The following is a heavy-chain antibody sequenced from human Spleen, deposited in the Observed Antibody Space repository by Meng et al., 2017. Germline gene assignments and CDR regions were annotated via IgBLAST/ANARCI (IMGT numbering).Heavy chain of an antibody. CDR3: ARGPTTMAQDFDY. D-gene: IGHD4-11*01. CDR1: GGSFSDYY. V-gene: IGHV4-34*01. J-gene: IGHJ4*02. Sequence: QVQLQQWGAGLLKPSETLSLTCVVSGGSFSDYYWSWIRQPPGKGLEWIGEINHSGSTNYNPSLESRATISVDTSQNNLSLKLSSVTAADSAVYYCARGPTTMAQDFDYWGQGTLVTVSS. CDR2: INHSGST.